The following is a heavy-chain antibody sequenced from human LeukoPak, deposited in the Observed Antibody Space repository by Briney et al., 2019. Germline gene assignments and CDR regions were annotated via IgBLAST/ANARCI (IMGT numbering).Heavy chain of an antibody. V-gene: IGHV3-15*01. CDR2: IKSKVDGGTT. CDR3: TTGGYYSTCHGSDY. CDR1: GFPFSNAW. J-gene: IGHJ4*02. Sequence: GGSLRLSCATSGFPFSNAWMHWVRQAPGKGLEWVGHIKSKVDGGTTDYAAPVKGAFTISRDDSRSTLYLQMNSLSIEDTAVYFCTTGGYYSTCHGSDYWGQGTLVTVSS. D-gene: IGHD2-15*01.